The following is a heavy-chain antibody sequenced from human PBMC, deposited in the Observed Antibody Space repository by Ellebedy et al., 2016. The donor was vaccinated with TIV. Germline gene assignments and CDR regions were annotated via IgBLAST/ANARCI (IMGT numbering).Heavy chain of an antibody. Sequence: GGSLRLSCAASGFTFSAYAMNWVRQAPGKGLEWVSIVSGSGGSTYYADSVKGRFTISRDNSQNTLHLQMSGLTADDTAVYYCARDFTQYGDSSLVGPYFDYWGQGSLVTVSS. V-gene: IGHV3-23*01. CDR1: GFTFSAYA. D-gene: IGHD1-26*01. CDR3: ARDFTQYGDSSLVGPYFDY. CDR2: VSGSGGST. J-gene: IGHJ4*02.